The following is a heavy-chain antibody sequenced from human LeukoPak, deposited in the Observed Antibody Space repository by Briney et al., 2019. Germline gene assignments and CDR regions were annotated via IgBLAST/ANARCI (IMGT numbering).Heavy chain of an antibody. CDR1: GYTFTSYY. CDR3: AREGELEAFDI. J-gene: IGHJ3*02. D-gene: IGHD1-26*01. Sequence: ASVKVSCKASGYTFTSYYMHWVRQAPGQGLEWMGIINPSGGSTSYAQKFQGRVTITTDESTSTAYMELSSLRSEDTAVYYCAREGELEAFDIWGQGTMVTVSS. CDR2: INPSGGST. V-gene: IGHV1-46*01.